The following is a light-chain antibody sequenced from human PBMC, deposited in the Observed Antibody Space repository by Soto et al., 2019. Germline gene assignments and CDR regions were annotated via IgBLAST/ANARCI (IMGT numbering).Light chain of an antibody. Sequence: QSALTQPASVSGSPGQSITISCTGTSSDIGGYKYVSWYQQHPGKAPKIMIYDVSNRPSGVSNRFSGSKSGNTASLTISGLQAEDEADYYCRSYTSSSPLVFGGGTQLTVL. CDR2: DVS. V-gene: IGLV2-14*01. J-gene: IGLJ2*01. CDR1: SSDIGGYKY. CDR3: RSYTSSSPLV.